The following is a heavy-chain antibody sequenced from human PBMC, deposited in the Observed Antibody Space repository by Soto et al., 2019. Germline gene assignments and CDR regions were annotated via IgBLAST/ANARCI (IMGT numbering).Heavy chain of an antibody. CDR3: ARQGSNYDGGNWFDP. J-gene: IGHJ5*02. CDR1: GGSISSGGYY. Sequence: SETLSLTCTVSGGSISSGGYYWSWIRQHPGKGMEWIGYIYYSGSTYYNPSLKHRVTMSVDTSKNQFSLKLSSVTAADTAVYSCARQGSNYDGGNWFDPWGQGTLVTVSS. CDR2: IYYSGST. D-gene: IGHD4-4*01. V-gene: IGHV4-31*03.